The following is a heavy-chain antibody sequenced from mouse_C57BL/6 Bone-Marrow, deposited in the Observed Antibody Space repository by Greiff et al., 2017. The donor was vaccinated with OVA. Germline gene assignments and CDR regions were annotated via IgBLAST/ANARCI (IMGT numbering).Heavy chain of an antibody. CDR1: GFTFSSYA. V-gene: IGHV5-9-1*02. J-gene: IGHJ4*01. Sequence: EVKLMESGAGLVKPGGSLKLSCAASGFTFSSYAMSWVRQTPEKRLEWVAYISSGGDYIYYADTVKGRFTISRDKASNTLYLQMSSLKSEDTAMYYCTRLLDAMDYWGQGTSVTVSS. D-gene: IGHD2-1*01. CDR3: TRLLDAMDY. CDR2: ISSGGDYI.